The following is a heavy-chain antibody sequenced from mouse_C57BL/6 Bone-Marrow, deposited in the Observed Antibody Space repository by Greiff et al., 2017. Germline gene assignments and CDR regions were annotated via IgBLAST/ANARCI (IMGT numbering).Heavy chain of an antibody. V-gene: IGHV1-85*01. CDR1: GYTFTSYD. D-gene: IGHD1-1*01. J-gene: IGHJ1*03. Sequence: QVQLQQSGPELVKPGASVKLSCKASGYTFTSYDINWVKQRPGQGLEWIGWIYPRVGSTKYNEKFKGKATLTLDTSSSTAYMELHSLTSEDSAVYFCARDYGSSYWYFDVWGTGTTVTVSS. CDR3: ARDYGSSYWYFDV. CDR2: IYPRVGST.